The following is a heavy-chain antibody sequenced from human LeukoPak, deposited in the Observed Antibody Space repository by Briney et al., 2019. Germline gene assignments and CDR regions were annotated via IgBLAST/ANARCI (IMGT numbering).Heavy chain of an antibody. V-gene: IGHV3-30*18. J-gene: IGHJ3*02. Sequence: GGSLRLSCAASGFTFSTYAMHWVRQAPGKGLEWVAVISYDGTNKYYADSVKGRFTISRDNSKTTLYLQMNSLRAEDTAVYYCAKGGYYASSGTYAFDIWGQGTMVTVSS. CDR2: ISYDGTNK. CDR3: AKGGYYASSGTYAFDI. CDR1: GFTFSTYA. D-gene: IGHD3-22*01.